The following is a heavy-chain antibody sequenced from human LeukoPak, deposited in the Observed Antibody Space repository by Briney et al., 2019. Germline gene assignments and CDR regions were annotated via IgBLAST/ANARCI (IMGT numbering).Heavy chain of an antibody. CDR1: GFTFSDYY. CDR3: ARGRDMVRGVIITSGLIDY. Sequence: GGSLRLSCAASGFTFSDYYMSWIRQAPGKGLEWVSYISSSGTTIYYADSVKGRFTISRDNAKNSLYLQMNSLRAEDTAVYYCARGRDMVRGVIITSGLIDYWGQGTLVTVSS. CDR2: ISSSGTTI. D-gene: IGHD3-10*01. V-gene: IGHV3-11*01. J-gene: IGHJ4*02.